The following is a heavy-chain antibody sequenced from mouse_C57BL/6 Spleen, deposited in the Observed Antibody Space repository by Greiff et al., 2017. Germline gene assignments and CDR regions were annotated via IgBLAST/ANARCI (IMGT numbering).Heavy chain of an antibody. CDR2: IDPETGGT. CDR3: TRGGFSTRVVATRSWYFDV. J-gene: IGHJ1*03. D-gene: IGHD1-1*01. V-gene: IGHV1-15*01. Sequence: QVQLQQSGAELVRPGASVTLSCKASGYTFTDYEMHWVKQTPVHGLEWIGAIDPETGGTAYNQKFKGKAILTAAKSSSTAYIELRSLTYEDSAVFYCTRGGFSTRVVATRSWYFDVWGTGTTVTVSS. CDR1: GYTFTDYE.